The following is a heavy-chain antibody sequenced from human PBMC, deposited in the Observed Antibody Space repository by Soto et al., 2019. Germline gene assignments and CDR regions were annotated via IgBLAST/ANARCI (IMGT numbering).Heavy chain of an antibody. CDR3: ARRNSNFPFDL. D-gene: IGHD7-27*01. V-gene: IGHV3-23*01. CDR2: MDGGGGDI. J-gene: IGHJ4*02. CDR1: GFTFTSHG. Sequence: QLLESGGGLVQPGGSLRLSCAASGFTFTSHGMNWVRQAPGKGLEWVSYMDGGGGDIKHADSVKGRFTIFRDNSKNTVYLQMNSLRVEDTAIYFCARRNSNFPFDLWGQGTLVAVS.